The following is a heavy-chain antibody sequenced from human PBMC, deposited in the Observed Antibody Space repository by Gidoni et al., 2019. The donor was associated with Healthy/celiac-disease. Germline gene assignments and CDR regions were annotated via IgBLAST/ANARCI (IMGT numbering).Heavy chain of an antibody. CDR1: GLTFSGSA. CDR3: TRSALRLGELYIV. V-gene: IGHV3-73*02. CDR2: IRSKANSYAT. Sequence: EVQLVESGGGLVQPGGSLKLSCAAAGLTFSGSAMHWVRQASGTGLEWVGRIRSKANSYATAYAASVKGRFTISIDDSKNTAYLQMNSLKTEDTAVYYCTRSALRLGELYIVWGQGTLVTVSS. D-gene: IGHD3-16*01. J-gene: IGHJ4*02.